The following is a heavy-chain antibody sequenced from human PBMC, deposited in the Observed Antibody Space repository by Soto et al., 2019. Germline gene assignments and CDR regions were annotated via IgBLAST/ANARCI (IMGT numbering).Heavy chain of an antibody. V-gene: IGHV1-69*01. Sequence: QMQLVQSGAEVKKPGSSVKVSCKASGGTFSSYAISWVRQAPGQGLEWMGGIIPIFGTANYAQKFQGRVTITADESTSTAYMELSSLRSEDTAVYYCARDKFTYGGNRGNWYFDLWGRGTLVTVSS. CDR2: IIPIFGTA. J-gene: IGHJ2*01. CDR3: ARDKFTYGGNRGNWYFDL. CDR1: GGTFSSYA. D-gene: IGHD4-17*01.